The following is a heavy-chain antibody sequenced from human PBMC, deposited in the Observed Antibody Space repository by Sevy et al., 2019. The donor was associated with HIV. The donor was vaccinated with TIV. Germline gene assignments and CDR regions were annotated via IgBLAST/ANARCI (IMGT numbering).Heavy chain of an antibody. Sequence: ASLQVSCKVSGYTLNQLSMHWVRQAAGKGLEWMGSFDPEDGETAYAQKFQGRVTMTEDTSIDTAYMELSSLRSEDTAVYYCATTKDYYESSGSPVDYWGQGTLVTVSS. V-gene: IGHV1-24*01. CDR1: GYTLNQLS. D-gene: IGHD3-22*01. CDR3: ATTKDYYESSGSPVDY. J-gene: IGHJ4*02. CDR2: FDPEDGET.